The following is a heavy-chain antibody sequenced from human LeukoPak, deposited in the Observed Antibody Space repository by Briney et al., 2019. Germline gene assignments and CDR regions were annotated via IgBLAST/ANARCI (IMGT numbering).Heavy chain of an antibody. J-gene: IGHJ4*02. D-gene: IGHD3-22*01. CDR1: GGSFSGYY. CDR2: INHSGST. V-gene: IGHV4-34*01. Sequence: SETLSLTCAVYGGSFSGYYWSWIRQPPGKGLEWIGEINHSGSTNYNPSLKSRVTISVDTSKNQFSLKLSSVTAADTAVYYCARDPNYDSSGYYSYFDYWGQGTLVTVSS. CDR3: ARDPNYDSSGYYSYFDY.